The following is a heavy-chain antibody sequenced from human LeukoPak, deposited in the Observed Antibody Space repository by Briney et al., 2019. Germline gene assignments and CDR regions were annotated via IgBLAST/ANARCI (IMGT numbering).Heavy chain of an antibody. CDR1: GFSLSGYA. Sequence: GGSLRLSCIGSGFSLSGYAMSWVRQAPGKGLEWVSTISGGGDAAYYADSVKGRFTISRDNSKNTLYLQVNSLRAEDTAVYYCPRKYDSSGYFDYWGRGTLVTVSS. J-gene: IGHJ4*02. CDR2: ISGGGDAA. D-gene: IGHD3-22*01. CDR3: PRKYDSSGYFDY. V-gene: IGHV3-23*01.